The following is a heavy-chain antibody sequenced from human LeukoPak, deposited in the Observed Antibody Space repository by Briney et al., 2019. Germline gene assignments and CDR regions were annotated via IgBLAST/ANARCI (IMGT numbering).Heavy chain of an antibody. CDR2: IRPNSDGI. V-gene: IGHV1-2*02. CDR3: ARDPVDGYSHYDF. J-gene: IGHJ4*02. CDR1: GYTFTSYG. D-gene: IGHD5-24*01. Sequence: GASVKVSCKASGYTFTSYGISWVRQAPGQGLEWMGWIRPNSDGIRYAQEFQGRVTMTRDTSISTAYMELTSLTSDDTAIYYCARDPVDGYSHYDFWGQGTLVTVSS.